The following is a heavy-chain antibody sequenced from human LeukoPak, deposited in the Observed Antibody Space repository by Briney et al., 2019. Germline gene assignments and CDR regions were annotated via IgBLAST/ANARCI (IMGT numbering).Heavy chain of an antibody. CDR1: GYTFTSYC. CDR2: ISAYNGNT. D-gene: IGHD3-3*01. Sequence: ASVKVSCKASGYTFTSYCISWVRQAPGQGLEWMGWISAYNGNTNYAQKLQGRVTMTTDTSPSTAYMELRSLRSDDAAVYYCARAPVDFWSGYYTQARPNYYYCMDVWGQGTTVTVSS. J-gene: IGHJ6*02. CDR3: ARAPVDFWSGYYTQARPNYYYCMDV. V-gene: IGHV1-18*01.